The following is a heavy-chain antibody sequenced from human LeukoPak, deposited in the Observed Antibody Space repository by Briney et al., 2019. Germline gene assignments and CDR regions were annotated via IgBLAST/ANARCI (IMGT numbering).Heavy chain of an antibody. CDR2: INHSGST. CDR3: AREAQYYYDSSGYYNPIDY. CDR1: GGSFSGYY. V-gene: IGHV4-34*01. D-gene: IGHD3-22*01. Sequence: PSETLSLTCAVYGGSFSGYYWSWIRQPPGKGLEWIGEINHSGSTNYNPSLKSRVTISVDTSKNQFSLKLSPVTAADTAVYYCAREAQYYYDSSGYYNPIDYWGQGTLVTVSS. J-gene: IGHJ4*02.